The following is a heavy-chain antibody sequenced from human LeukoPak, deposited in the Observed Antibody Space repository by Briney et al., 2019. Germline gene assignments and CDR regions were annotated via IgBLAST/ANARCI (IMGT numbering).Heavy chain of an antibody. CDR2: INPSTGDT. D-gene: IGHD6-25*01. Sequence: ASVTLSCKASGYTFTSYYVHWVRQAPGQGLQWMGIINPSTGDTNYAQNFQGRVTMTRDMSTSTVYMELSSLRSEDTAVYYCARYGFSSVWQGGWHAFDIWGHGTMVTVRS. J-gene: IGHJ3*02. V-gene: IGHV1-46*01. CDR1: GYTFTSYY. CDR3: ARYGFSSVWQGGWHAFDI.